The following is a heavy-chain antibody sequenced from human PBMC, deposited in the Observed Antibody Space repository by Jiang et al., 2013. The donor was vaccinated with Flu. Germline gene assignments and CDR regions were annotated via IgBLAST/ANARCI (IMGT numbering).Heavy chain of an antibody. D-gene: IGHD3-3*01. J-gene: IGHJ6*02. V-gene: IGHV3-30*18. CDR1: GFTFRSYG. Sequence: VQLVESGGGVVQPGRSLRLSCEASGFTFRSYGIHWVRQAPGKGLEWVAFTSYNGSKKYYADSVKGRFTISRDNSKNTLYLEVNSLRAEDTGVYYCAKDRLPEIRVSSYGMDVWGQGTTVTVSS. CDR2: TSYNGSKK. CDR3: AKDRLPEIRVSSYGMDV.